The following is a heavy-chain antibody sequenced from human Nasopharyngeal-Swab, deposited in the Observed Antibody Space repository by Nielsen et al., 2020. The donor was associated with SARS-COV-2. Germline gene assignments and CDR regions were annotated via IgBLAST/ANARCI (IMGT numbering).Heavy chain of an antibody. Sequence: SQTLSLTCAVYGGSFSGYYWSWIRQPPGKGLEWIGEINHSGSTNYNPSLKSRVTISVDTSKNQFSLKLSSVTAADTAVYYCARGNMVTTPPLDYWGQGTLVTVSS. CDR1: GGSFSGYY. CDR2: INHSGST. D-gene: IGHD4-17*01. J-gene: IGHJ4*02. CDR3: ARGNMVTTPPLDY. V-gene: IGHV4-34*01.